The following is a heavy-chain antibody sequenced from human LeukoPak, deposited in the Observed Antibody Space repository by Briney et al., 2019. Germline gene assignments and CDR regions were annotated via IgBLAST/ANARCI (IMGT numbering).Heavy chain of an antibody. V-gene: IGHV3-23*01. CDR1: GFTFSNYA. CDR3: AKRTPTAYSNN. D-gene: IGHD6-13*01. CDR2: ITSGGAP. J-gene: IGHJ4*02. Sequence: GGSLRLSCAASGFTFSNYAVMWVRQAPGQGLEWVSAITSGGAPRYADSVKGRFTISRDNSKNTLYLQMNSLRAEDTAVYYCAKRTPTAYSNNWGQGTLVTVSS.